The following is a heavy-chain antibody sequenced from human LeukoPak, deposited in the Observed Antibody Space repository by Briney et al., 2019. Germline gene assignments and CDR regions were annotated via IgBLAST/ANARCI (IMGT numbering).Heavy chain of an antibody. D-gene: IGHD1-26*01. CDR3: ASTSWELPDY. V-gene: IGHV3-9*01. J-gene: IGHJ4*02. CDR1: GFTFDDYA. Sequence: GGSLRLSCAASGFTFDDYAMHWVWQAPGKGLEWVSGISWNSGSIGYADSVKGRFTISRDNSKNTLYLQMNSLRAEDTAVYYRASTSWELPDYWGQGTLVTVSS. CDR2: ISWNSGSI.